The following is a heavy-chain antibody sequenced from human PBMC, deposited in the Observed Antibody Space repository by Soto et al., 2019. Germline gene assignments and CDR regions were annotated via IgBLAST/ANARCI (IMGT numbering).Heavy chain of an antibody. CDR1: GIEFSNYA. CDR3: AKDGNWLDVYFDV. V-gene: IGHV3-23*01. J-gene: IGHJ4*02. CDR2: SSASGRSR. D-gene: IGHD6-19*01. Sequence: PGGSLRLSCVASGIEFSNYAMSWVRQAPGKGLEWVSISSASGRSRYHVDSVKGRYTISRDNSKNTLYLHMTNLRAEDTAVYYCAKDGNWLDVYFDVWGQGTPVTVSS.